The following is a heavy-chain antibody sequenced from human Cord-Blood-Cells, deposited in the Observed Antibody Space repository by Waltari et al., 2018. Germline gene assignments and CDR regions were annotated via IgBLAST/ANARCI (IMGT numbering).Heavy chain of an antibody. V-gene: IGHV3-21*01. CDR1: GFTFSRYS. D-gene: IGHD6-13*01. J-gene: IGHJ4*02. CDR3: ARDKYSSSWFDY. CDR2: ISSSSSYI. Sequence: EVQLVESGGGLVKPGGSLRLSCAASGFTFSRYSMNWVRQAPGKGLEWVSSISSSSSYIYYADSVKGRFTISRDNAKNSLYLQMNSLRAEDTAVYYCARDKYSSSWFDYWGQGTLVTVSS.